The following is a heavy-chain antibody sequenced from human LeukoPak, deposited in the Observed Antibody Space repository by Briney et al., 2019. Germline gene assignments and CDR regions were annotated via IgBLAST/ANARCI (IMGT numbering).Heavy chain of an antibody. CDR3: ARNPRQLVGYYYYYMDV. D-gene: IGHD6-6*01. CDR1: GFTFSSYA. Sequence: GSLRLSCAASGFTFSSYAMSWIRQPPGKGLEWIGYIYYSGSTNYNPSLKSRVTISVDTSKNQFSLKLSSVTAADTAVYYCARNPRQLVGYYYYYMDVWGKGTTVTVSS. CDR2: IYYSGST. V-gene: IGHV4-59*01. J-gene: IGHJ6*03.